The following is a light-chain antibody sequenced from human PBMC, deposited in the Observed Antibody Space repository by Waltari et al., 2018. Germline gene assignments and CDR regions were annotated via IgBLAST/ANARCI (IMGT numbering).Light chain of an antibody. CDR2: GAS. CDR1: QSVSKY. Sequence: EIVLTQSPGTLSLSPGDRAILSCRASQSVSKYLAWYRQKPGQFPRLLIFGASSRATCIPDRVSGSGSVTDLSLTISRVEPEDFAVYDCQQYVSLPATFGQGTKGEIE. CDR3: QQYVSLPAT. J-gene: IGKJ1*01. V-gene: IGKV3-20*01.